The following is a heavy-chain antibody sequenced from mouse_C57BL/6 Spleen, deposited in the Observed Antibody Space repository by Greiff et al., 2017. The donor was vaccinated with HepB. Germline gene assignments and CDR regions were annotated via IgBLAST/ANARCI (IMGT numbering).Heavy chain of an antibody. Sequence: VQLQQSGPELVKPGASVKISCKASGYSFTGYYMNWVKQSPEKSLEWIGEINPSTGGTTYNQKFKAKATLTVDKSSSTAYMQLKSLTSEDSAVYYCARGALNYAWFAYWGQGTLVTVSA. J-gene: IGHJ3*01. CDR1: GYSFTGYY. CDR3: ARGALNYAWFAY. CDR2: INPSTGGT. D-gene: IGHD2-1*01. V-gene: IGHV1-42*01.